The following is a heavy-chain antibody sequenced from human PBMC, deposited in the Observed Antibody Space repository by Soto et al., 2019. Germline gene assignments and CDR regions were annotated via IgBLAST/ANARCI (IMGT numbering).Heavy chain of an antibody. J-gene: IGHJ4*02. CDR3: ARLQAAVPHY. D-gene: IGHD6-13*01. V-gene: IGHV4-39*01. Sequence: QVQLQESGPGLVMPSETLSLTCTVSGDSISGSPYFWGWIRQPPGKRLEWIGSIFYDGYTLYTPSLKRRDTISVDTSKNQFSLKLTSVAAADTAIYFCARLQAAVPHYWGQGILVTVSS. CDR2: IFYDGYT. CDR1: GDSISGSPYF.